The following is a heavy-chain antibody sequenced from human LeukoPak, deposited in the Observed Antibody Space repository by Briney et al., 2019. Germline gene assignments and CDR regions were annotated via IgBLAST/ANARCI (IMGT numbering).Heavy chain of an antibody. CDR2: IYYSGST. J-gene: IGHJ3*02. Sequence: SETLSLTCTVSGGSFSSCSYYWSWLRQPPGKGLEWIGYIYYSGSTNYNPSLKSRVTISVDTSKNQFSLKLSSVTAADTAVFYCARVASGYDVFDIWGQGTMVTVSS. CDR1: GGSFSSCSYY. V-gene: IGHV4-61*01. CDR3: ARVASGYDVFDI. D-gene: IGHD3-3*01.